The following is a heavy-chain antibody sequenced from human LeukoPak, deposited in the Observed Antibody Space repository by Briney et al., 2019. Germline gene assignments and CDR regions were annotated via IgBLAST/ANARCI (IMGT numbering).Heavy chain of an antibody. V-gene: IGHV3-15*01. Sequence: PGGSLRLSCAASGFTFSNAWMSWVRQAPGKGLEWVGRIKSKTDGGTTDYAAPVKGRFTISRDDSKNTLYLQMNSLKTEDTAVYYCTTALGTVYYDFWSGYYGGYWGQGTLVTVSS. J-gene: IGHJ4*02. CDR2: IKSKTDGGTT. CDR1: GFTFSNAW. D-gene: IGHD3-3*01. CDR3: TTALGTVYYDFWSGYYGGY.